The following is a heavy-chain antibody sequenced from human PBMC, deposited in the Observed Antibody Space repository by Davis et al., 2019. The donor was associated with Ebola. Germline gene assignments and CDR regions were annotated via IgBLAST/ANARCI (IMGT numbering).Heavy chain of an antibody. D-gene: IGHD4-17*01. CDR1: GFTVSSNY. V-gene: IGHV3-23*01. J-gene: IGHJ6*02. CDR3: ARDPADTVTTFYYYYGMDV. CDR2: ISGSGGST. Sequence: PGGSLRLSCAASGFTVSSNYMSWVRQAPGKGLEWVSAISGSGGSTYYADSVKGRFTISRDNSKNTLYLQMNSLRAEDTAVYYCARDPADTVTTFYYYYGMDVWGQGTTVTVSS.